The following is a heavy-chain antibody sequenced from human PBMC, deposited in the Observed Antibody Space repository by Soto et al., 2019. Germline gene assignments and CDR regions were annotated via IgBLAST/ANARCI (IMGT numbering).Heavy chain of an antibody. CDR2: IYYSGST. Sequence: QVQLQESGPGLVKPSQTLSLTCTVSGGSISSGDYYWSWIRQPPGKGLEWIGYIYYSGSTYYNPSPKSRVTLAVDTPKNQFSLKLSSVTAADPAVYYCARVAGTFYWYVDLWCRGTLVTVSS. D-gene: IGHD3-10*01. V-gene: IGHV4-30-4*01. CDR1: GGSISSGDYY. CDR3: ARVAGTFYWYVDL. J-gene: IGHJ2*01.